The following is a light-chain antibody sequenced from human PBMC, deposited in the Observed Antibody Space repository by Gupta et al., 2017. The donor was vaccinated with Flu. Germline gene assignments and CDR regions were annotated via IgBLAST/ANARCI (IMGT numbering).Light chain of an antibody. CDR1: KLGDKY. CDR2: QDS. J-gene: IGLJ3*02. V-gene: IGLV3-1*01. CDR3: QAWDSSTGGV. Sequence: SYELTQPPSVPVSPGQSASITCSGDKLGDKYACWYQQKPGQSPVLVIYQDSKRPSGIPERFSCSNAGNTATLNISGTQAMDEADYYCQAWDSSTGGVFGGGTKLTVL.